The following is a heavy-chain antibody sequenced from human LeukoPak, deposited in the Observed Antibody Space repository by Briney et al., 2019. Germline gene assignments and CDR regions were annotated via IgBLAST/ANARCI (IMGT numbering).Heavy chain of an antibody. CDR1: GYTLTELS. Sequence: ASVKVSCKVSGYTLTELSMHWVRQAPGQGLEWMGIINPSGGSTSYAQKFQGRVTMTRDMSTSTVYMELSSLRSEDTAVYYCAGSGSYPLYFDYWGQGTLVTVSS. D-gene: IGHD1-26*01. CDR2: INPSGGST. J-gene: IGHJ4*02. CDR3: AGSGSYPLYFDY. V-gene: IGHV1-46*01.